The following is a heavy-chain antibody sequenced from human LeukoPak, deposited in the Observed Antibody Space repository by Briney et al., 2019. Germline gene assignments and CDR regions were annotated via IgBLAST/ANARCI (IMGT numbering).Heavy chain of an antibody. D-gene: IGHD4-17*01. V-gene: IGHV3-53*01. CDR3: AREVPYYYGDYVWFDP. CDR2: IYYDGST. Sequence: GGSLRLSCAASGFTVSSNYMSWVRQTPGKGLEWVSIIYYDGSTYYADSVKGRFTISRDNSKNTMYLQMNSLRAEDTAVYYCAREVPYYYGDYVWFDPWGQGTLVTVSS. J-gene: IGHJ5*02. CDR1: GFTVSSNY.